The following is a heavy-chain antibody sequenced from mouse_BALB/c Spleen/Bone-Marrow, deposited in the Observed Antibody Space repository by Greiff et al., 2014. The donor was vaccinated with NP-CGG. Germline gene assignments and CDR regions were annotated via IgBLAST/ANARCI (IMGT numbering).Heavy chain of an antibody. V-gene: IGHV1S81*02. J-gene: IGHJ3*01. CDR2: INPSNGRT. D-gene: IGHD2-3*01. Sequence: VQVVESGAELVKPGASVKLSCKASGYTFTSYWIHWVKLRPGHGLEWIGEINPSNGRTNYNEKFKNKATLTVDKSSSTAYIQLSSLTSEDSAVYYCARYDGPAWFAYWGQGTLVTVS. CDR1: GYTFTSYW. CDR3: ARYDGPAWFAY.